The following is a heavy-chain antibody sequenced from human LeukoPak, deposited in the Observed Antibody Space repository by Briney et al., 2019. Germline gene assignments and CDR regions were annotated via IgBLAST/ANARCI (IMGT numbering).Heavy chain of an antibody. CDR3: ARGAAAGNLNWFDP. V-gene: IGHV3-21*01. D-gene: IGHD6-13*01. CDR2: ISSSSSYI. J-gene: IGHJ5*02. CDR1: GFTFSNYS. Sequence: GGSLRLSCAASGFTFSNYSMNWVRQAPGKGLEWVSSISSSSSYIYYADSVKGRFTISRDNAKNSLYLQMNSLRAEDTAVYYCARGAAAGNLNWFDPWGQGTLVTVSS.